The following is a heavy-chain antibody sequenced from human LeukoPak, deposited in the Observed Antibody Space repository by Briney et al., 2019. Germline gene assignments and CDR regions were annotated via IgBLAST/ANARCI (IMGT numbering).Heavy chain of an antibody. D-gene: IGHD5-24*01. J-gene: IGHJ6*02. CDR1: GDSIRSGDAY. V-gene: IGHV4-39*01. Sequence: SETLSLTCSVSGDSIRSGDAYWGWIRQSPLKGLEWIANIYYVGSPHYDPSLNSRRVTMSVDTAKNQFSLTLTSVTAADTAVYYCARFPIRKRAMDVWGQGTTVTVSS. CDR3: ARFPIRKRAMDV. CDR2: IYYVGSP.